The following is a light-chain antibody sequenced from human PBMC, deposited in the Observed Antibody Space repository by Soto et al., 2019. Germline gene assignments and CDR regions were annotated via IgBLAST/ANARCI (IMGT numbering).Light chain of an antibody. CDR2: GDT. V-gene: IGLV1-40*01. CDR1: SSNIGAGHA. CDR3: GLFTSSATWV. J-gene: IGLJ3*02. Sequence: QSVLTQPPSVSGAPWQRVTISCTGTSSNIGAGHAVHWYRQFPGAAPKLLIYGDTHRPSGVPDRFSGSKSGNTPSLTISGLQAEDEADYYCGLFTSSATWVFGGGTKLTVL.